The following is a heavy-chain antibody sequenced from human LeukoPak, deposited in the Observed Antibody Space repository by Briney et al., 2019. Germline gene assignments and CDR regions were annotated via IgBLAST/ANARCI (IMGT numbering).Heavy chain of an antibody. V-gene: IGHV3-66*03. J-gene: IGHJ6*03. CDR1: GFTVNDNY. CDR3: ARDRVKPDDILTGYPHYYYYFYMDV. D-gene: IGHD3-9*01. CDR2: IYRSGDT. Sequence: GGSLRLXCAASGFTVNDNYMSWVRQAPGKGLEWISVIYRSGDTYYADSVKGRFTVSRDNDQNTLYLQLNSLRPEDTAVYYCARDRVKPDDILTGYPHYYYYFYMDVWGKGTVVTVSS.